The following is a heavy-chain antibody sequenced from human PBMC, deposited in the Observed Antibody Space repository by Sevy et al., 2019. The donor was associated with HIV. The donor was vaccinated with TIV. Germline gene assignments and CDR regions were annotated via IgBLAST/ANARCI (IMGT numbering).Heavy chain of an antibody. Sequence: GGSLRLSCAASRFTFSDYYMSWIRQAPGKGLEWVSYISSGGTTMYYADSLKGRFTISRDNAKNSLYLQMNSLRAEDTAVYYSARVRYNYGSYYFDYWGQGTLVTVSS. V-gene: IGHV3-11*01. D-gene: IGHD1-1*01. J-gene: IGHJ4*02. CDR2: ISSGGTTM. CDR3: ARVRYNYGSYYFDY. CDR1: RFTFSDYY.